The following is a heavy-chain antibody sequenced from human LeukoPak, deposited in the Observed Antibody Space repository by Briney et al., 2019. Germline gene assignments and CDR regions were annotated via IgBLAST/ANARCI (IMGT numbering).Heavy chain of an antibody. Sequence: PGGSLRLSCAASGFIFSTYTTNWVRQAPGKGLEWVSAISSSSNYIYYADSVRGRFTISRDNAKNSLYLQMNSLRAEDTAVYSCARQGAATGTDAFDIWGQGTVVTVSS. CDR2: ISSSSNYI. CDR1: GFIFSTYT. D-gene: IGHD6-13*01. J-gene: IGHJ3*02. V-gene: IGHV3-21*01. CDR3: ARQGAATGTDAFDI.